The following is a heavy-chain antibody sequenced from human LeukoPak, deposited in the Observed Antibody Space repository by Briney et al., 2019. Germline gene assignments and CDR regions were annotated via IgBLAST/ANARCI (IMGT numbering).Heavy chain of an antibody. J-gene: IGHJ4*02. CDR1: GFTFSNYW. Sequence: PGGSLRLSCAASGFTFSNYWMRWVRQAPGEGLVWVSRINTDGSSTNYVDSVKGRFTISRDTAKNTLYLQKNSLRAEDTAVYYCARATVVATSGFDYWGQGTLVTVSS. D-gene: IGHD5-12*01. CDR3: ARATVVATSGFDY. CDR2: INTDGSST. V-gene: IGHV3-74*01.